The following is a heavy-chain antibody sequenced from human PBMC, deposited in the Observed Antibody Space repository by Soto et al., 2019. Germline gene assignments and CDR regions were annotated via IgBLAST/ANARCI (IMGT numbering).Heavy chain of an antibody. Sequence: QLQLQESGPGLVKFSETLSLTCSVSGGSISSSSYYWGWLRQPPGKGLEWIGNIYYVGSTYYNPSLKSRVTISVDTSKNQFSLKLSSVTAADTAVYYCARHAPEMALDYWGQGTLVTVSS. V-gene: IGHV4-39*01. CDR1: GGSISSSSYY. CDR2: IYYVGST. J-gene: IGHJ4*02. CDR3: ARHAPEMALDY.